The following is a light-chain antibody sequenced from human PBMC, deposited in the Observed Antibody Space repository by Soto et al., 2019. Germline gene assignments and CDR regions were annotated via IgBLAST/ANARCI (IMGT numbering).Light chain of an antibody. CDR3: QQYYDYPLT. Sequence: DIVMTQSPDSLAVSLGETATINCKSSQSVFYTSNNKNYLAWYQQRPGQSPKVLIYWASTRESGVPDRFSGSGSGTDFTLTISSLQAEDVAVYYCQQYYDYPLTFGGGTKVDIK. CDR1: QSVFYTSNNKNY. V-gene: IGKV4-1*01. J-gene: IGKJ4*01. CDR2: WAS.